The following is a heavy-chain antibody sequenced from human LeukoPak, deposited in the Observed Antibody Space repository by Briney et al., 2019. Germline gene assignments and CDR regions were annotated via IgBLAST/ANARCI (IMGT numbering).Heavy chain of an antibody. J-gene: IGHJ4*02. CDR2: IKQDGSEK. Sequence: GGSLRLSCAASGFTFSSYWMSWVRQAPGKGLEWVANIKQDGSEKYYVDSVKGRFTISRDNAKNSLYLQMNSLRAEDTAVYYCARVYYDYVWGSYRSAEYYFDYWGQGTLVTVSS. CDR3: ARVYYDYVWGSYRSAEYYFDY. D-gene: IGHD3-16*02. V-gene: IGHV3-7*04. CDR1: GFTFSSYW.